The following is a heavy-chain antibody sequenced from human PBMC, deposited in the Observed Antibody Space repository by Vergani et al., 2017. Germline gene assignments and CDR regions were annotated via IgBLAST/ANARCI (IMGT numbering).Heavy chain of an antibody. V-gene: IGHV3-33*08. Sequence: QVQLVESGGGVVQPGRSLRLSCAASGFTFSSYAMHWVRQAPGKGLEGVAVIWYDGSNKYYADSVKGRFTISRDNSKNTLYLQMNSLRAEDTAVYYCAKALGSPYYYYGMDVWGQGTTVTVSS. J-gene: IGHJ6*02. CDR1: GFTFSSYA. CDR3: AKALGSPYYYYGMDV. CDR2: IWYDGSNK. D-gene: IGHD3-16*02.